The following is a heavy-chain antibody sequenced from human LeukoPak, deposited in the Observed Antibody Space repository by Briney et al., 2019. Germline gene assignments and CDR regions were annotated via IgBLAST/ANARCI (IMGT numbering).Heavy chain of an antibody. CDR2: ISSSGSTI. J-gene: IGHJ4*02. V-gene: IGHV3-11*01. D-gene: IGHD6-13*01. CDR3: AKATQQQLVPTHFDY. Sequence: GGSLRLSCAASGFTFSDYYMSWIRQAPGKGLEWVSYISSSGSTIYYADSVKGRFTISRDNAKNSLYLQMNSLRAEDTALYYCAKATQQQLVPTHFDYWGQGTLVTVSS. CDR1: GFTFSDYY.